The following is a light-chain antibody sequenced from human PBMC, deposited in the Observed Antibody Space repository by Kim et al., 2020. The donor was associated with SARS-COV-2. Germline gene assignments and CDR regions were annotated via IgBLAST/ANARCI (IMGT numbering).Light chain of an antibody. J-gene: IGKJ1*01. Sequence: APGERATLSCRASQSLSSAYIAWYQQKPGQAPRLLVFGASGRATGSPDRFSGSGSGTDFTLSISRLEPEDFAVYYCQQYGGAPRTFGQGTKVDIK. CDR1: QSLSSAY. CDR3: QQYGGAPRT. V-gene: IGKV3-20*01. CDR2: GAS.